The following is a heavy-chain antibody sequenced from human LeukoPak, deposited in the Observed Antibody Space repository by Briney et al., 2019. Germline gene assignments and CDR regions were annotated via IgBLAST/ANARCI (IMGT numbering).Heavy chain of an antibody. D-gene: IGHD2-2*02. CDR3: ARVVVPAAIAINYFDY. J-gene: IGHJ4*02. V-gene: IGHV1-46*01. CDR1: GYTFTSYY. Sequence: ASVKVSCKASGYTFTSYYMHWVRQAPGQGLEWMGIINPSGGSTSYAQKFQGRVTMTRDTSTSTVYMELSSLRSEDTAVYYCARVVVPAAIAINYFDYWGQGTLVTVSS. CDR2: INPSGGST.